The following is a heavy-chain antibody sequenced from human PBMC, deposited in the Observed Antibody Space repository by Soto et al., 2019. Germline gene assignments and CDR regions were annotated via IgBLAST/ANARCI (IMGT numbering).Heavy chain of an antibody. V-gene: IGHV3-33*01. CDR1: GFFFRDNG. Sequence: GGSLRLSCAASGFFFRDNGMHWVRQAPGQGLEWVAVIWGDGSKKYYADSVTGRFSISRDNSKNTLYLQVDSLRVEDTAVYYCVRGYYNYMDVWGEGTTVTVSS. CDR2: IWGDGSKK. CDR3: VRGYYNYMDV. J-gene: IGHJ6*03.